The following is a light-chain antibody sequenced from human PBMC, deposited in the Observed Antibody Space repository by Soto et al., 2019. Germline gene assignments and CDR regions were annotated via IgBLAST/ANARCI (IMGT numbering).Light chain of an antibody. CDR3: QSYDSTLSARYV. J-gene: IGLJ1*01. Sequence: QLVLTQPPSVSGAPGQRVTISCTGSSSNIGAGYDVHWYQQRPGAAPKLLISANINRPSGVPDRFSGSKSGTSASLAITGLQADDGGDYSCQSYDSTLSARYVFGTGTKLTVL. V-gene: IGLV1-40*01. CDR1: SSNIGAGYD. CDR2: ANI.